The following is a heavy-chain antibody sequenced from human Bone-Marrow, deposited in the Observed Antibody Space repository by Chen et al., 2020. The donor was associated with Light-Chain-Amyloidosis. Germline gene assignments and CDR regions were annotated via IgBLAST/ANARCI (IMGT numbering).Heavy chain of an antibody. J-gene: IGHJ4*02. D-gene: IGHD6-13*01. CDR1: GYTFTSYW. CDR2: MYPGDSDT. V-gene: IGHV5-51*01. CDR3: ARRLSSSWLDY. Sequence: EVQLVQSGAEVKKPWESLKISCRASGYTFTSYWIGWVRQMPGKGLEWMGIMYPGDSDTSYSPSFQGKVTISADKSISTAYLQWSSLKASDTAMYYCARRLSSSWLDYWGQGTLVTVSS.